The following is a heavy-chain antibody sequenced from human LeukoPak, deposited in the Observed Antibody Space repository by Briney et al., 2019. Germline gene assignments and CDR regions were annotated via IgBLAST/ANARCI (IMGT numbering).Heavy chain of an antibody. J-gene: IGHJ3*02. CDR1: GFTFSDYN. Sequence: GGSLRLSCAASGFTFSDYNMRWIRQAPGKGLEWVSSISRSGSTKYYADSVKGRFTISRDNAKNSLFLQMNSLRAEDTAVYYCARGLEVQVRGVTSDIFDIWGQGTRVTVSS. D-gene: IGHD3-10*01. CDR2: ISRSGSTK. CDR3: ARGLEVQVRGVTSDIFDI. V-gene: IGHV3-11*01.